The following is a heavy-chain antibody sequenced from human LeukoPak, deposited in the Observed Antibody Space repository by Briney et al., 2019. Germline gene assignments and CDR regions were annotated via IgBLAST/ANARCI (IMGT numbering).Heavy chain of an antibody. CDR2: IDGGGSDT. D-gene: IGHD2-21*01. V-gene: IGHV3-74*01. Sequence: PGGSLRLSCAASGFTFWRSWMHWVRQVPGKGLVWFSRIDGGGSDTTYADSVKGRFTISRDNAKSTLYLQMNSLRAEDTAVYYCASFSGGDTYWGQGIPVTVSS. J-gene: IGHJ4*02. CDR3: ASFSGGDTY. CDR1: GFTFWRSW.